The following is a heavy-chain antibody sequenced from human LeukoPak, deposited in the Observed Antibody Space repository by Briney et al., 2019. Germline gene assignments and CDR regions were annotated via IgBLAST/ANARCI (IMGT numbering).Heavy chain of an antibody. D-gene: IGHD3-10*01. CDR3: AKDTSSSGSYFDY. Sequence: GGSLRLSCVASGFTFSNYAISWIRQAPGKGLEWVSAISGRGGSTYYVDSVKGRFTISRDNSKNTLYLQMNSLRAEDTAVYYCAKDTSSSGSYFDYWGQGTLVTVSS. V-gene: IGHV3-23*01. CDR2: ISGRGGST. J-gene: IGHJ4*02. CDR1: GFTFSNYA.